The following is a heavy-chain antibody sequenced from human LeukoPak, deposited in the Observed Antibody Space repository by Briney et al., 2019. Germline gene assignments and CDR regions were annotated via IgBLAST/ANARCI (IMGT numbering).Heavy chain of an antibody. D-gene: IGHD3-22*01. CDR1: GGSISSSSYY. Sequence: SETLSLTCTVTGGSISSSSYYWGWIRQPPWKGLEWIGSIYYSGSTYYNPSLKSRVTMSVDASKNQFSLDFTSVTAADTAVYYCARDQTYYVSSGYYYVTYFHHWGQGILVTVSS. V-gene: IGHV4-39*07. J-gene: IGHJ1*01. CDR3: ARDQTYYVSSGYYYVTYFHH. CDR2: IYYSGST.